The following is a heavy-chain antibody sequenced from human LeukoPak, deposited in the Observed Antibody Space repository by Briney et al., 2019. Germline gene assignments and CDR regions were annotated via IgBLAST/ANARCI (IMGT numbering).Heavy chain of an antibody. CDR3: ARDDLLHRNWFDP. V-gene: IGHV3-21*04. Sequence: GGSLRLSCAASGFTLSSYTMNWVRQGPGKGLEWVSSITSSSSYIYYADSVKGRFTISRDNAKKSLYLQMNSLRVEDTAFYYCARDDLLHRNWFDPWGQGTLVTVSS. CDR2: ITSSSSYI. J-gene: IGHJ5*02. CDR1: GFTLSSYT. D-gene: IGHD3-22*01.